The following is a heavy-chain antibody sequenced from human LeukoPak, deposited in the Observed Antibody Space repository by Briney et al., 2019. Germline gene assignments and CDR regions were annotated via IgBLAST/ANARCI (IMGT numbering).Heavy chain of an antibody. Sequence: PGGSLRLSCAASGFTFSSYAMSWVRQAPGKGLEWVSAISGSGGSTYYADSVKGRFTISRDNSKNTLYLQMNSLRAEDTAVYYCAKGVLRYFDWLASFDYWGQGTLVTVSS. J-gene: IGHJ4*02. CDR1: GFTFSSYA. CDR2: ISGSGGST. D-gene: IGHD3-9*01. CDR3: AKGVLRYFDWLASFDY. V-gene: IGHV3-23*01.